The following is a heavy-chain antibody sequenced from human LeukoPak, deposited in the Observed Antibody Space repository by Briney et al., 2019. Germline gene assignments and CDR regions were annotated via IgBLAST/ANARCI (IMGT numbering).Heavy chain of an antibody. J-gene: IGHJ4*02. CDR3: ARGTTIFGVVNHYYFDY. CDR1: GGSLSGYY. D-gene: IGHD3-3*01. Sequence: SETLSLTCAVYGGSLSGYYWSWIRQPPGKGLEWIGEINHSGSTNYNPSLKSRVTISVDTSKNQFSLKLSSVTAADTAVYYCARGTTIFGVVNHYYFDYWGQGTLVTVSS. CDR2: INHSGST. V-gene: IGHV4-34*01.